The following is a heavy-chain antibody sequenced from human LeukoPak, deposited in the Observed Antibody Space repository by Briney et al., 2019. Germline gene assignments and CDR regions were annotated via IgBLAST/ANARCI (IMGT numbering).Heavy chain of an antibody. CDR1: GGTFSSYA. CDR3: ARAKSDILTGYSSSYFGY. D-gene: IGHD3-9*01. J-gene: IGHJ4*02. Sequence: SVKVSCKASGGTFSSYAISWVRQAPGQGLEWMGGIIPIFGTANYAQKFQGRVTITTDESTSTAYMELSSLRSEDTAVYYCARAKSDILTGYSSSYFGYWGQGTLVTVSS. V-gene: IGHV1-69*05. CDR2: IIPIFGTA.